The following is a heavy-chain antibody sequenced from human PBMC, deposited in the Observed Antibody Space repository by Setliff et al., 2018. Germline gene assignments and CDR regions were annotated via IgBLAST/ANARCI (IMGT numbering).Heavy chain of an antibody. V-gene: IGHV4-39*07. J-gene: IGHJ5*01. CDR2: MYYSGSN. CDR1: GDSINRSGYY. D-gene: IGHD1-26*01. CDR3: ARSYHLVLTNWFDA. Sequence: PSETLSLTCNVSGDSINRSGYYWGWIRQPPGKGLEWIGSMYYSGSNDYNPSLKSRVTISLDTSKNQFSLRLTSVTAADTAVYYCARSYHLVLTNWFDAWGHGTQVTVSS.